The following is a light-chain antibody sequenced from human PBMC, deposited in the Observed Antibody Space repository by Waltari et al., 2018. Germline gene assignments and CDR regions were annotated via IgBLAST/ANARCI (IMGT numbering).Light chain of an antibody. CDR3: QVWDDTTNSGV. Sequence: YVLTQPPSVSVAPGKTATLTCGGENSESNSVNWYQQKPGQAPVLVLFYDTDRPSGIPDRFSGSNSGDTATLTISWVEAGDEADYHCQVWDDTTNSGVFGGGTRLTVL. CDR1: NSESNS. V-gene: IGLV3-21*04. J-gene: IGLJ2*01. CDR2: YDT.